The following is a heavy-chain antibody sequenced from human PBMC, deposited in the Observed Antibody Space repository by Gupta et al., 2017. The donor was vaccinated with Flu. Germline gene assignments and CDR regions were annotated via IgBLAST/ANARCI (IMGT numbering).Heavy chain of an antibody. CDR2: INHSGST. Sequence: QVQLQQWGAGLLKPSETLSLTCAVHGGSLSGYYWTWIRPPPGKGLEWIGEINHSGSTNYNPSLKSRVTISVDTSENQFSLKLSSVTAADTAVYYCARNVATGFEASIANDYWGQGTLVTVSS. CDR1: GGSLSGYY. V-gene: IGHV4-34*01. J-gene: IGHJ4*02. D-gene: IGHD6-13*01. CDR3: ARNVATGFEASIANDY.